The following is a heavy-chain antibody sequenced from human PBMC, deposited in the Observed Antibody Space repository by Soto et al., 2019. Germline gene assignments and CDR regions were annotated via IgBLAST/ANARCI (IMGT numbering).Heavy chain of an antibody. D-gene: IGHD4-4*01. CDR2: INHSGST. J-gene: IGHJ6*02. V-gene: IGHV4-34*01. CDR1: GGSFSGYY. Sequence: PSETLSLTCAVYGGSFSGYYWGWIRQPPGKGLEWIGEINHSGSTNYNPSLKSRVTISVDTSKNQFSLKLSSVTAADTAVYYCAILHDDSSLYYYYYGMDVWGQGTTVTVSS. CDR3: AILHDDSSLYYYYYGMDV.